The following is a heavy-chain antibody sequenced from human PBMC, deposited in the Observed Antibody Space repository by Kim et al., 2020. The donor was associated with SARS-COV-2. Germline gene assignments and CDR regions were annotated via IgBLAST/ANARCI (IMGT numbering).Heavy chain of an antibody. V-gene: IGHV3-7*03. J-gene: IGHJ3*02. Sequence: GGSLRLSCAATGFTFRTSYMTWVRQASGRGLEWVAITNQDGSETAYVDSVKGRFTISRDNAENFLFLQMNSLRDEDTALYYCARDPEYKALDIWGQGTMVIVSS. CDR3: ARDPEYKALDI. D-gene: IGHD1-1*01. CDR2: TNQDGSET. CDR1: GFTFRTSY.